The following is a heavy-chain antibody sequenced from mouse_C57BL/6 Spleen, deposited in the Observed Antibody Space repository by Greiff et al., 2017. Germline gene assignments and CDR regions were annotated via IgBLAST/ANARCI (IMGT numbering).Heavy chain of an antibody. CDR1: GYTFTSYT. CDR2: INPSSGYT. D-gene: IGHD1-1*01. CDR3: ASEDYGSSYEDFDY. Sequence: QVQLKESGAELARPGASVKMSCKASGYTFTSYTMHWVKQRPGQGLEWIGYINPSSGYTKYNQKFKDKATLTADKSSSTAYMQLSSLTSEDSAVYYCASEDYGSSYEDFDYWGQGTTLTVSS. V-gene: IGHV1-4*01. J-gene: IGHJ2*01.